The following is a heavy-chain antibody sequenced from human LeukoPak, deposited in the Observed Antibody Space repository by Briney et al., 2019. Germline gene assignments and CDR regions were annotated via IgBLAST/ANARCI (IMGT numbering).Heavy chain of an antibody. J-gene: IGHJ4*02. CDR3: ARDLRGIVAPPR. D-gene: IGHD2-15*01. CDR2: VYHSGSA. V-gene: IGHV4-4*02. CDR1: GDSISSPKW. Sequence: SGTLSLTCAVSGDSISSPKWWGWVRQPPGKGLEWVGEVYHSGSANYNPSVKSRVTISVDKSKNQFSLRLTSATAADTAVYYCARDLRGIVAPPRWGQGTLVSVSS.